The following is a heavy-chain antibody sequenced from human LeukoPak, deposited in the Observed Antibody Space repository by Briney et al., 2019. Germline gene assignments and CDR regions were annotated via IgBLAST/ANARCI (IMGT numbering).Heavy chain of an antibody. CDR2: INHSGST. CDR3: ERQIRYYFDY. J-gene: IGHJ4*02. Sequence: SETLSLTCAVYGGSFSGYYWSWIRQPPGKGLEWIGEINHSGSTNYNPSLKSRVTISVDTSKNQFSLKLSSVTAADTAVYYCERQIRYYFDYWGQGTLVTVSS. CDR1: GGSFSGYY. V-gene: IGHV4-34*01.